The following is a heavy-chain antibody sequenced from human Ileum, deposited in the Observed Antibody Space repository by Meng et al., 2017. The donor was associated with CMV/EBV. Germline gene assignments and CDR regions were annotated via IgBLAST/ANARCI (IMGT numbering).Heavy chain of an antibody. CDR2: ISSSSSTI. V-gene: IGHV3-48*01. J-gene: IGHJ4*02. CDR3: ATTAMDTPTKGEY. D-gene: IGHD5-18*01. Sequence: GSLALSCTASGFTFSVYDMSWVRQAPGKGLEWVAYISSSSSTIDYADSVKVRFTITRDKAKKSMSLQMHSLRLKNTDVYYYATTAMDTPTKGEYWGQGTLVTVSS. CDR1: GFTFSVYD.